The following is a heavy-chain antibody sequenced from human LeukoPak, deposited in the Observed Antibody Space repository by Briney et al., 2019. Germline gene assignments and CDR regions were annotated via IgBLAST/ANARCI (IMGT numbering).Heavy chain of an antibody. V-gene: IGHV4-30-4*07. J-gene: IGHJ4*02. CDR2: IYYSGST. CDR3: ARDQYYYDSSGDY. CDR1: GGSISSGGYY. Sequence: SQTLSLTCTVSGGSISSGGYYWSWIRQPPGKGLEWIGYIYYSGSTYYNPTLKSRVTISVDTSKNQFSLKLSSVTAADTAVYYCARDQYYYDSSGDYWGQGTLVTVSS. D-gene: IGHD3-22*01.